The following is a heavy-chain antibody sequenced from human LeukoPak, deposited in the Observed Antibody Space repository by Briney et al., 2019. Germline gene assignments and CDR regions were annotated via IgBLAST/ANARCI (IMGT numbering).Heavy chain of an antibody. Sequence: GGSLRLSCTASGFTFGDYAMSWFRQAPGKGLEWVGFIRSKAYGGTTEYAASVKGRFTISRDDSKSIAYLQMNSLKTEDTAVYYCTRDVIAVAGYGFDDYWGQGTLVTVSS. D-gene: IGHD6-19*01. CDR1: GFTFGDYA. CDR3: TRDVIAVAGYGFDDY. CDR2: IRSKAYGGTT. J-gene: IGHJ4*02. V-gene: IGHV3-49*03.